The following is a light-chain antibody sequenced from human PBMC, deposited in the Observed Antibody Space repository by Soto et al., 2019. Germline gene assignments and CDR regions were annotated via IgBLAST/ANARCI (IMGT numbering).Light chain of an antibody. CDR1: QSVGSY. V-gene: IGKV3-11*01. J-gene: IGKJ4*01. Sequence: EIVLTQSQATLSLSPGERATLSCRASQSVGSYLAWYQQKPGQAPRLLIYDASNRATGIPARFSGCGSGNVCSMTIRALEPEESGVYYCQLFGISPLPFAGGTKVDIK. CDR3: QLFGISPLP. CDR2: DAS.